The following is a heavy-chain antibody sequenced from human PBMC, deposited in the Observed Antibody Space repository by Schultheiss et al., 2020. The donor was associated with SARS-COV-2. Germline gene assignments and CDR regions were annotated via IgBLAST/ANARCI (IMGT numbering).Heavy chain of an antibody. V-gene: IGHV1-2*02. CDR2: INPNSGGT. J-gene: IGHJ6*02. CDR3: ARADTVTTPLYYYYGMDV. Sequence: ASVKVSCKASGYTFTGYYMHWVRQAPGQGLEWMGWINPNSGGTNYAQKLQGRVTMTTDTSTSTAYMELRSLRSDDTAVYYCARADTVTTPLYYYYGMDVWGQGTTVTVSS. CDR1: GYTFTGYY. D-gene: IGHD4-17*01.